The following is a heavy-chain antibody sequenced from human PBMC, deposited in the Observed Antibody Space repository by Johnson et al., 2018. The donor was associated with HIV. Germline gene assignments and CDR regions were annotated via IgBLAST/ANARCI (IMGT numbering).Heavy chain of an antibody. CDR3: ARSQGGYDSRGSYSWAFDI. J-gene: IGHJ3*02. Sequence: VQLVESGGGLVQPGGSLKLSCAASGFTFSGSAMHWVRQASGKGLEWVSAIGTAGDTYYPGSVKGRFTISRENAKNSLYLQINSLRAGDTAVYYCARSQGGYDSRGSYSWAFDIWGQGTMVTVSS. D-gene: IGHD3-22*01. CDR1: GFTFSGSA. CDR2: IGTAGDT. V-gene: IGHV3-13*01.